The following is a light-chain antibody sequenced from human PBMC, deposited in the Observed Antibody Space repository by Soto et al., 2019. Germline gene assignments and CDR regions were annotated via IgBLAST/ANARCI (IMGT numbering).Light chain of an antibody. V-gene: IGKV1-5*01. CDR3: LQDYNYPPT. CDR1: QTIITW. Sequence: DIQMTQSPSSLPASVGDTVTITCRASQTIITWLAWYQQKPGKAPKLLIYDASNLESGVPSRFSGSGSGTEFTLTISSLQPDDFATYYCLQDYNYPPTFGQGTKVEIK. CDR2: DAS. J-gene: IGKJ1*01.